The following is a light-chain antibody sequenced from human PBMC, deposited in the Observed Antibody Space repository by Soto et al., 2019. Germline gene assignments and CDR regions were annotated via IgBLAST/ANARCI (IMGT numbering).Light chain of an antibody. CDR2: KAS. CDR1: QSISSW. CDR3: QQYNDNWT. J-gene: IGKJ1*01. V-gene: IGKV1-5*03. Sequence: GDSQSISSWLAWYQQKPGQAPKLLIYKASTLQSGVPSRFSGSGSGTEFTLAISSLQPDDSATYYCQQYNDNWTFGQGTKV.